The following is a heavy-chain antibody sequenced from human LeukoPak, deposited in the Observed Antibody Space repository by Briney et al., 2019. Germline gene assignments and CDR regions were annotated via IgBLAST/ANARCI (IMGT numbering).Heavy chain of an antibody. D-gene: IGHD6-19*01. J-gene: IGHJ4*02. V-gene: IGHV3-21*01. CDR1: GFTFTTYR. Sequence: PGGSLRLSCSASGFTFTTYRMNWVRQAPGKGLEWVSSISTGSTYIFYGDSVKGRFTISRDNADNSLYLQMNSLRAEDTAVYYCARTRDSSGCFDFWGQGTLVTVSS. CDR2: ISTGSTYI. CDR3: ARTRDSSGCFDF.